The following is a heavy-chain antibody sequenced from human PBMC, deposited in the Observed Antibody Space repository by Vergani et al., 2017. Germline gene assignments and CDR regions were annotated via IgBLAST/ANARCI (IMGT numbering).Heavy chain of an antibody. J-gene: IGHJ4*02. CDR3: ARDVSPSAYCGGDCYSYFDY. CDR2: ISYDGSNK. V-gene: IGHV3-30-3*01. Sequence: QVQLVESGGGVVQPGRSLRLSCAASGFTFSSYAMHWVRQAPGKGLEWVAVISYDGSNKYYADSVKGRFTISRDNSKNTLYLQMNSLRAEDTAVYYCARDVSPSAYCGGDCYSYFDYGGQGTLVTVSS. D-gene: IGHD2-21*01. CDR1: GFTFSSYA.